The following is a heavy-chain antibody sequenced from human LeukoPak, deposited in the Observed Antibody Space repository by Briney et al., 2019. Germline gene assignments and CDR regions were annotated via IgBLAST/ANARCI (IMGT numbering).Heavy chain of an antibody. Sequence: SETLSLTCTVSGGSISSSSYYWGWIRQPPGKGLEWIGSISYSGSTYYNPSLKSRVTISVDTSKNQFSLKLSSVTAADTAVYYCARGRRVPRNGAFDIWGQGTMVTVSS. V-gene: IGHV4-39*07. J-gene: IGHJ3*02. D-gene: IGHD1-1*01. CDR1: GGSISSSSYY. CDR2: ISYSGST. CDR3: ARGRRVPRNGAFDI.